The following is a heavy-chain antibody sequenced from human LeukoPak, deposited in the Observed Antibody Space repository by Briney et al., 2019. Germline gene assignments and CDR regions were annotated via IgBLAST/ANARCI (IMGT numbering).Heavy chain of an antibody. J-gene: IGHJ6*04. Sequence: GGSLRLSCAASGFTFDNYGINWVRQAPGKGLEWVSRIHWNGGRTGYADSVRGRFTISRDNAKDSLYLQMNSLRAEDTAVYYCAELGITMIGGVWGKGTTVTISS. CDR2: IHWNGGRT. D-gene: IGHD3-10*02. V-gene: IGHV3-20*04. CDR3: AELGITMIGGV. CDR1: GFTFDNYG.